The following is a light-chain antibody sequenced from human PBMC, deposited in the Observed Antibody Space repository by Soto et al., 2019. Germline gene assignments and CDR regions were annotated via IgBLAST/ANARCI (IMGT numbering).Light chain of an antibody. J-gene: IGLJ2*01. CDR1: SSDVGGYNY. CDR3: SSYTSRNTEV. Sequence: QSVLTQPASVSGSPGQSITISCTGTSSDVGGYNYVSWYQQHPGKVPKIMIYDVKNRPSGVSDRFSGSKSGNTASLTISGLLAEDEADYYCSSYTSRNTEVFGAGIKLTVL. V-gene: IGLV2-14*01. CDR2: DVK.